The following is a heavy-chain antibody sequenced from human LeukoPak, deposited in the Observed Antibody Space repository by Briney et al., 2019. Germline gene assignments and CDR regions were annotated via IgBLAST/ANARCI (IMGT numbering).Heavy chain of an antibody. V-gene: IGHV4-38-2*01. Sequence: GSLRLSCAASGFTFSSYAMSWVRQAPGKGLEWIASIYYSGSTYYNASLKSRVTISVDTSKNQFSLKLSSVTAADTAVYYCARTVSSSSGGDYYYYYYMDVWGKGTTVTVSS. CDR3: ARTVSSSSGGDYYYYYYMDV. D-gene: IGHD6-6*01. CDR2: IYYSGST. J-gene: IGHJ6*03. CDR1: GFTFSSYA.